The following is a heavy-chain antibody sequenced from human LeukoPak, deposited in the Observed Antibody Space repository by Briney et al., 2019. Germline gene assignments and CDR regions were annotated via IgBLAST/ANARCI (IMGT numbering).Heavy chain of an antibody. Sequence: PSETLSLTCTVSGGSISSYYWSWIRQPPGKGLEWIGYIYYSGSTNYNPSLKSRVTISVDTSKNQFSLKLSSVTAADTAVYYCARIPYAVAGPRLVDYWGQGTLVTVSS. CDR3: ARIPYAVAGPRLVDY. CDR2: IYYSGST. CDR1: GGSISSYY. J-gene: IGHJ4*02. D-gene: IGHD6-19*01. V-gene: IGHV4-59*12.